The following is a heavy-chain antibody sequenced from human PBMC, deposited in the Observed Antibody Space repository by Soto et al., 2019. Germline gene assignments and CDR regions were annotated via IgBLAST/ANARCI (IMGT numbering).Heavy chain of an antibody. CDR2: IYSGGST. CDR1: GFTVSSNY. D-gene: IGHD6-19*01. V-gene: IGHV3-66*01. J-gene: IGHJ4*02. CDR3: ARRSNGWHYFDY. Sequence: EVQLVESGGGLVQPGGSLRLSCAASGFTVSSNYMSWVRQAPGKGLEWVTVIYSGGSTYYADTVKGRFTISRDNSKNTLYLQMNSLRAEDTAVYYCARRSNGWHYFDYWGQGTLVTVSS.